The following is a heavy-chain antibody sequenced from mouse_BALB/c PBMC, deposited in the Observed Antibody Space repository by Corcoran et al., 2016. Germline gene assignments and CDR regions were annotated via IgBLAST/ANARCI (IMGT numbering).Heavy chain of an antibody. CDR2: IDPYNGGT. CDR3: ARGDYDYLHFAY. Sequence: EVQLQQSGPELGKPGASVKISCKASGYSFTGYNMYWVKQSHRKSLEWIGYIDPYNGGTSYNQKSKGKATLTVDKSSSTAYMHLNSLTSEDSAIYYCARGDYDYLHFAYWGQGTLVTVSA. V-gene: IGHV1S135*01. CDR1: GYSFTGYN. D-gene: IGHD2-4*01. J-gene: IGHJ3*01.